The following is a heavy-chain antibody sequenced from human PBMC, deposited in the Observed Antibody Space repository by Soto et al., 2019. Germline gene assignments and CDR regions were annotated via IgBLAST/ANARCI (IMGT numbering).Heavy chain of an antibody. V-gene: IGHV4-34*01. D-gene: IGHD6-19*01. CDR3: ASAGSSGWYGYYYYYGMDV. CDR1: GGSFSGYY. CDR2: INHSGST. Sequence: SETLSLTCAVYGGSFSGYYWSWIRQPPGKGLEWIGEINHSGSTNYNPSLKSRVTISVDTSKNQFSLKLSSVTAADTAVYYCASAGSSGWYGYYYYYGMDVWGQGTTVTVSS. J-gene: IGHJ6*02.